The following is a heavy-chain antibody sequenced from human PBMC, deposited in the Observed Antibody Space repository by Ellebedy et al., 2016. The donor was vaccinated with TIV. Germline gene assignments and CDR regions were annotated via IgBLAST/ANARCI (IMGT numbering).Heavy chain of an antibody. CDR3: ARDSRHGGADTFYNYGLDV. CDR2: NSPTNLYS. D-gene: IGHD1-26*01. J-gene: IGHJ6*02. V-gene: IGHV3-11*06. Sequence: GESLKISCTASGCIFGDYYMNWIRPATGKGLELISYNSPTNLYSNYAASVKGRATISRDNDQKSVYLQMSSLTTEDTAVYYCARDSRHGGADTFYNYGLDVWGHGTTVTVAS. CDR1: GCIFGDYY.